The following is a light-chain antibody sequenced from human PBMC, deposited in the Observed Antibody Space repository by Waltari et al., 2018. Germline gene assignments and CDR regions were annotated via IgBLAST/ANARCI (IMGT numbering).Light chain of an antibody. CDR2: WAS. CDR1: QSVLHRSNMRNH. J-gene: IGKJ4*01. Sequence: DIVMTQSPDSLAVSLGERATLHCKPSQSVLHRSNMRNHLAWYQHKRGQPPKLIIYWASTRESGVPDRFSGSGSGTDFTLTINSLQPEDAAVYYCQQYYTSPALTFGGGTTVEIK. V-gene: IGKV4-1*01. CDR3: QQYYTSPALT.